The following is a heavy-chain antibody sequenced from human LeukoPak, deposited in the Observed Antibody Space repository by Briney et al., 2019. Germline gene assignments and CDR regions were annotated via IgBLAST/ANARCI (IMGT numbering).Heavy chain of an antibody. CDR2: ISYDGSNK. CDR3: AKDNAGGAFDI. Sequence: GGSLRLSCAASGFTFSSYGMHWVRQAPGKGLEWVAVISYDGSNKYYADSVKGRFTISRDNSKSTLYLQMNSLRAEDTAVYYCAKDNAGGAFDIWGQGTMVTVSS. D-gene: IGHD1-26*01. V-gene: IGHV3-30*18. CDR1: GFTFSSYG. J-gene: IGHJ3*02.